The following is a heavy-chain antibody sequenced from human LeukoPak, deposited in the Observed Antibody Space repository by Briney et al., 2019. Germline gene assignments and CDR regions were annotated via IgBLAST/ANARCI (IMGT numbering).Heavy chain of an antibody. D-gene: IGHD6-19*01. V-gene: IGHV3-30*18. CDR2: ISYDGSNK. CDR3: AKEAGSSGCYYFDY. Sequence: GGSLRLSCAASGFTFSSYGMHWVRQAPGKGLEWVAVISYDGSNKYYADSVKGRFTISRDNSKNTLYLQMNSLRAEDTAVYYCAKEAGSSGCYYFDYWGQGTLVTVSS. CDR1: GFTFSSYG. J-gene: IGHJ4*02.